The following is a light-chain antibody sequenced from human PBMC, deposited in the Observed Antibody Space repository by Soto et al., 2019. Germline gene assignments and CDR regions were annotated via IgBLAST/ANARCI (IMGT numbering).Light chain of an antibody. Sequence: EIVLTQSPGTLSLSPGERATLSCRASHTISSSYLAWYQQKPGQAPRLLMYGISSRATGIPDRFSGSGSGTDFTLAISRLVAEDLAVSDGQQYFTCSPRTFGQG. CDR1: HTISSSY. CDR2: GIS. V-gene: IGKV3-20*01. CDR3: QQYFTCSPRT. J-gene: IGKJ1*01.